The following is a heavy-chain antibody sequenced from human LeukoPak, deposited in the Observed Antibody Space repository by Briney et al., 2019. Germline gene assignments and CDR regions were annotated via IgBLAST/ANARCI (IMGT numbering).Heavy chain of an antibody. CDR3: AREGAKKYYDILTPLDY. Sequence: GASVKVSCKASGGTFSSYAISWVRQAPGQGLEWMGGIIPIFGTANYAQKFQGRVTITTDESTSTAYMELSSLRSEDTAVYYCAREGAKKYYDILTPLDYWGQGTLVTVSS. CDR1: GGTFSSYA. V-gene: IGHV1-69*05. CDR2: IIPIFGTA. D-gene: IGHD3-9*01. J-gene: IGHJ4*02.